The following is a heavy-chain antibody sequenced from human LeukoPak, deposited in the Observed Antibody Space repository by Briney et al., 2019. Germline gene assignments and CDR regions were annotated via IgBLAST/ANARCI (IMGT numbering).Heavy chain of an antibody. D-gene: IGHD2-21*01. CDR1: GFPFSSYG. CDR2: MRYAGKTE. V-gene: IGHV3-30*02. J-gene: IGHJ4*02. Sequence: WGSLRLSCTGSGFPFSSYGMHWVRQTPGRGLEWAAFMRYAGKTEYYADSVKGRFTIAREDSHSTVHLHMKDLRPDDAAVYFCAKDLNTVVMQYFDSWGQGTLVSLSS. CDR3: AKDLNTVVMQYFDS.